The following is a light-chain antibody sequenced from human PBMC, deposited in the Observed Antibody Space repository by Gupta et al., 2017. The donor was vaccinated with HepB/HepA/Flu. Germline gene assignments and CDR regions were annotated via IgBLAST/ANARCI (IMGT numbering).Light chain of an antibody. J-gene: IGKJ5*01. CDR3: QQYSSSPLT. CDR2: GAS. V-gene: IGKV3-20*01. Sequence: EIVLTQSPGTLSLSPGERATLSCRAIQSVSSSYLAWYQQNPGQAPRLLIYGASSRATGIPDRFSGSGSGTEFTLTISRLEPEDFAVYYCQQYSSSPLTFGQGTHLDIK. CDR1: QSVSSSY.